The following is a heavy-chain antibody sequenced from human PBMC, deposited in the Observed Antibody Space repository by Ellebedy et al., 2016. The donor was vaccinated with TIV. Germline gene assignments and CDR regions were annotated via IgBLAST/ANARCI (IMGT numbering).Heavy chain of an antibody. J-gene: IGHJ4*02. Sequence: GESLKISXTASGFVFANFPMNWVRQAPGKGLDWVAAVNSDDDSTYYADSVKGRFAISRDNANNALYLQMTSLRVEDTAIYYCVGGWFSGHLDYWGQGTLVAVSS. V-gene: IGHV3-23*01. D-gene: IGHD3-10*01. CDR3: VGGWFSGHLDY. CDR2: VNSDDDST. CDR1: GFVFANFP.